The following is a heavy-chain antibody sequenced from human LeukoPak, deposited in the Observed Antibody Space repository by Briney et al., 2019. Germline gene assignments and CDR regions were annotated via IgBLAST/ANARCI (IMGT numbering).Heavy chain of an antibody. CDR1: GGSISGYY. V-gene: IGHV4-59*01. Sequence: SETLSLTCTVSGGSISGYYWSWIRQPPGKGLEWIGYMFYSGSFNYNPSLKSRVTISVDTSKNQFSLKLSSVTAADTAVYYCARILGDYGWYRYFDLWGRGTLVTVSS. CDR3: ARILGDYGWYRYFDL. J-gene: IGHJ2*01. D-gene: IGHD4-17*01. CDR2: MFYSGSF.